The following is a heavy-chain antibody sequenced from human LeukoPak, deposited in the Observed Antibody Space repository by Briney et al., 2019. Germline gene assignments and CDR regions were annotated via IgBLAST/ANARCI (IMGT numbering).Heavy chain of an antibody. J-gene: IGHJ6*03. Sequence: GGSLRLSCAASGFTFSSYSMNWVRQAPGKGLEWVSSISSSSSYIYYADSVKGRFTISRDNAKNSLYLQMNSLRAEDTAVYYCARSIGHLHYMDVWGKGTTVTVSS. CDR1: GFTFSSYS. CDR2: ISSSSSYI. V-gene: IGHV3-21*01. CDR3: ARSIGHLHYMDV. D-gene: IGHD1-26*01.